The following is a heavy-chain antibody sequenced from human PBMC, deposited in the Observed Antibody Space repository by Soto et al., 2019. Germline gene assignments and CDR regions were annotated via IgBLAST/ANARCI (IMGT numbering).Heavy chain of an antibody. CDR1: GFPFNTYA. V-gene: IGHV3-23*01. D-gene: IGHD1-1*01. CDR3: AKGGTTGKTNSQFWYFDL. Sequence: GGSLRLSCAASGFPFNTYAMNWVRQAPGKGLEWVSVISGSGDDTYYADTVKGRFTISRDNSKNTLFLQMDSLRPEDTAIYYCAKGGTTGKTNSQFWYFDLWGRGNLVTVSS. J-gene: IGHJ2*01. CDR2: ISGSGDDT.